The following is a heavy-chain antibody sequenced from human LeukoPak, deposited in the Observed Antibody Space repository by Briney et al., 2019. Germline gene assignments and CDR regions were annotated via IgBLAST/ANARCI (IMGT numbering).Heavy chain of an antibody. CDR3: AKRGYSGYDLDY. J-gene: IGHJ4*02. CDR1: GFTFSGYV. V-gene: IGHV3-30*18. D-gene: IGHD5-12*01. CDR2: ISYDGTNK. Sequence: GGSLRLSCAASGFTFSGYVMHWVRQAPGKGLEWVAGISYDGTNKHYADSVKGRFTISRDNSKNTLFLQMNSLRPEDTAVHYCAKRGYSGYDLDYWGQGTLVTVSS.